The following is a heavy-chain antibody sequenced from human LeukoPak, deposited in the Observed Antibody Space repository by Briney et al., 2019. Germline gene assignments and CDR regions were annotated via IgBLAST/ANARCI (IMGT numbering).Heavy chain of an antibody. V-gene: IGHV4-59*01. CDR1: GGSISSYY. J-gene: IGHJ4*02. Sequence: PSETLSLTCTVSGGSISSYYWSWIRQPPGKGLEWIGYIYYSGSTNYNPSLKSRVTISVDTSKNQFSLKLSSVTAADTAVYYCARRKRGYSYGLDYWGQGTLVTVSS. D-gene: IGHD5-18*01. CDR2: IYYSGST. CDR3: ARRKRGYSYGLDY.